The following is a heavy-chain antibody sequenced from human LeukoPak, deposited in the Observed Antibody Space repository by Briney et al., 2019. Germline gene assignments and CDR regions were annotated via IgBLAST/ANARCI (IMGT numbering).Heavy chain of an antibody. D-gene: IGHD1-26*01. V-gene: IGHV4-34*01. CDR1: GESFSGYY. J-gene: IGHJ4*02. CDR2: INHSGST. CDR3: ASLRERSYYARGFDY. Sequence: SETLSLTCAVYGESFSGYYWSWIRQPPGKGLEWFGEINHSGSTNYNPSLKSRVTVSVGTSKNQFSLKLSSVTAADTAVYYCASLRERSYYARGFDYWGQGTLVTVSS.